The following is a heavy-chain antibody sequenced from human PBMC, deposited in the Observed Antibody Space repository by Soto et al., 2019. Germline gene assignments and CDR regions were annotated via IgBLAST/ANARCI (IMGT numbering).Heavy chain of an antibody. V-gene: IGHV3-13*01. CDR1: GFTISRYD. CDR2: IAVGGET. CDR3: XXEXCSXGTCTGLYYVDV. D-gene: IGHD2-15*01. J-gene: IGHJ6*03. Sequence: EVQLVESGGGLAQPGGSLRLSCAASGFTISRYDMHWVRQVTGKGLEWVSAIAVGGETYQPGFAKGRFTIXXXXXRNSXXXXXXXXXXXXXXXXXXXXEXCSXGTCTGLYYVDVWGKGTTVTVS.